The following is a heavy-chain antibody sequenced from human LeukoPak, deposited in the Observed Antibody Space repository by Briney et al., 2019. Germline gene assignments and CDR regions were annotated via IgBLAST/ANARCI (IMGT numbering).Heavy chain of an antibody. J-gene: IGHJ4*02. Sequence: SETLSLTCTVSGGSISSYYWSWIRQPAGKGLEWIGEINHSGSTSYNPSLKSRVTISVDTSKNQFSLKLSSVTAADTAVYYCARGYYYDSSGYYPNTLYFDYWGQGTLVTVSS. CDR3: ARGYYYDSSGYYPNTLYFDY. CDR2: INHSGST. V-gene: IGHV4-34*01. D-gene: IGHD3-22*01. CDR1: GGSISSYY.